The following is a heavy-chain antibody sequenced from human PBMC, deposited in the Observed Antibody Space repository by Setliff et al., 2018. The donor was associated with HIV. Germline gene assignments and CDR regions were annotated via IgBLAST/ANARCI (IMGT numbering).Heavy chain of an antibody. CDR2: ISAYNGNT. CDR1: GYTFATYG. D-gene: IGHD2-8*01. Sequence: GASVKVSCKASGYTFATYGISWVRQAPGQGLEWMGWISAYNGNTNYAQKFRGRVTLTTDTSTSTAYMELRSLRSDDTAVYYCARVNDILLGYWVGYFDYWGQGTLVTVSS. V-gene: IGHV1-18*01. J-gene: IGHJ4*02. CDR3: ARVNDILLGYWVGYFDY.